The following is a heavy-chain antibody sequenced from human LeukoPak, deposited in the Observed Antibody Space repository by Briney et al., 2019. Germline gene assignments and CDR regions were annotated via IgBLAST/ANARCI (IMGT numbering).Heavy chain of an antibody. D-gene: IGHD6-6*01. CDR3: ARHRAYSSSSPFDY. Sequence: SETLSLTCSVSGGSISSLYWSWIRRPPGKGLEWSGYIYYTGSTNYNPSLKSRVTMFVDMSKNQFSLRRSSVTAADTAVYYCARHRAYSSSSPFDYWGQGTLVTVSS. CDR2: IYYTGST. CDR1: GGSISSLY. V-gene: IGHV4-59*08. J-gene: IGHJ4*02.